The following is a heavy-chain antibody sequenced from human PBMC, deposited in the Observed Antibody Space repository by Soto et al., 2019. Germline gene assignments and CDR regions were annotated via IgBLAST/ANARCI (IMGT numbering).Heavy chain of an antibody. D-gene: IGHD2-2*01. CDR2: INHRGST. CDR3: ARRGDCSTTSCLTFGF. CDR1: GGSFSGYY. V-gene: IGHV4-34*01. Sequence: SETLSLTCAVYGGSFSGYYWSWIRQPPGKGLEWIGEINHRGSTNYNPSLKSRVTISVDTSKNQFSLKLTSVTAADTAVYYCARRGDCSTTSCLTFGFWGQGNQVTVSS. J-gene: IGHJ4*02.